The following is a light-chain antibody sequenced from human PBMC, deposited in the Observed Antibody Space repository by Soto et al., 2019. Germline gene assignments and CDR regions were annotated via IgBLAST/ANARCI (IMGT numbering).Light chain of an antibody. J-gene: IGKJ2*01. CDR1: QSISSY. V-gene: IGKV1-39*01. CDR2: AAS. Sequence: DIQMTQSPSSLSASVGDRVTITCRASQSISSYLNWYQQKPGKAPKLLIYAASSLQSGVPSRFSGSGSGTYFTLTISSLQPEDFATYYCQPSYSLHTFGQGTKLEIK. CDR3: QPSYSLHT.